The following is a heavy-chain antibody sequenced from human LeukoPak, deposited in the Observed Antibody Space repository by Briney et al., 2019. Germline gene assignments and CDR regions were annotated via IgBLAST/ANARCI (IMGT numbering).Heavy chain of an antibody. J-gene: IGHJ6*03. CDR3: ARGPIAEWLLSRPNYYYYMDV. V-gene: IGHV1-2*02. D-gene: IGHD3-3*01. CDR1: GYTFTGYY. Sequence: GASVKVSCKASGYTFTGYYMHWVRQAPGQGLEWMGWINPNSGGTNYAQKFQGRVTMTRDTSISTAYMELSRLRSDDTAVYYCARGPIAEWLLSRPNYYYYMDVWGKGTTVTVSS. CDR2: INPNSGGT.